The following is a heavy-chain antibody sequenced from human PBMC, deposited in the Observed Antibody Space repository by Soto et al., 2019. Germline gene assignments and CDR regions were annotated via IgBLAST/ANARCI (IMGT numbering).Heavy chain of an antibody. CDR1: GFSLSTSGVG. CDR2: IYWDDDK. J-gene: IGHJ5*02. D-gene: IGHD3-10*01. CDR3: AHTQTGEHEYYYGSGPYDP. Sequence: SGPTLVNPTQTLTLTCTFSGFSLSTSGVGVGWIRQPPGKALEWLALIYWDDDKRYSPSLKSRLTITKDTSKNQVVLTMTNMDPVDTATYYCAHTQTGEHEYYYGSGPYDPWGQGTLVTVSS. V-gene: IGHV2-5*02.